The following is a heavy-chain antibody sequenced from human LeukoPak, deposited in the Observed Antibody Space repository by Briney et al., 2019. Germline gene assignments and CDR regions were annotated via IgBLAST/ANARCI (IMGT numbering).Heavy chain of an antibody. Sequence: GGSLRLSCAASGFTVSSNYVSWVRQAPGKGLEWVSVIYSGGSTYYADSVKGRFTISRDNSKNTLYLQMNSLRAEDTAVYYCARNYYDFWSGYYPSYGMDVWGQGTTVTVSS. V-gene: IGHV3-66*01. J-gene: IGHJ6*02. D-gene: IGHD3-3*01. CDR1: GFTVSSNY. CDR3: ARNYYDFWSGYYPSYGMDV. CDR2: IYSGGST.